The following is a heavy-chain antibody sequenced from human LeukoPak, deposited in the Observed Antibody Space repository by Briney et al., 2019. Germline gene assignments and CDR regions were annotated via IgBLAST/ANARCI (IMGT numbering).Heavy chain of an antibody. D-gene: IGHD4-23*01. Sequence: SETLSLTCTVSGGSISSGGYYWSWIRQHPGKGLEWIGYIYYSGSTYYNPSLKSRVTISVDTSKNQFSLKLSSVTAADTAVYYCARGPYGGNPPVYWGQGTLVTVSS. CDR1: GGSISSGGYY. V-gene: IGHV4-31*03. J-gene: IGHJ4*02. CDR2: IYYSGST. CDR3: ARGPYGGNPPVY.